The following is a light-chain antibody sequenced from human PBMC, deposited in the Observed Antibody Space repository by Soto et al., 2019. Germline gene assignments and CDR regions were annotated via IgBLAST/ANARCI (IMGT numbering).Light chain of an antibody. CDR3: QHYVERSPIT. J-gene: IGKJ5*01. CDR2: DAS. CDR1: QTVRNNY. V-gene: IGKV3-20*01. Sequence: EFVLTQSPVTLSLSPWERSRLSFRASQTVRNNYLAWYQQKPGQAPRLLIYDASSRATGIPDRFSGGGSGTDFTLTISRLEPEDFALYYCQHYVERSPITFGQGTRLEIK.